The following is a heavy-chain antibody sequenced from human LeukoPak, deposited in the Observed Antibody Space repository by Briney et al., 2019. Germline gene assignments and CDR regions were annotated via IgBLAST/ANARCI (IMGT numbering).Heavy chain of an antibody. CDR2: INHSGST. V-gene: IGHV4-34*01. Sequence: PSETLSLTCAVYGGSFSGYYWSWIRQPPGKGLEWIGEINHSGSTNYNPSLKSRVTISVDTSKNQFSLKLSSVTAADTAVYYCARADVMTTAFDYWGQGTLVTVSS. CDR1: GGSFSGYY. CDR3: ARADVMTTAFDY. D-gene: IGHD4-11*01. J-gene: IGHJ4*02.